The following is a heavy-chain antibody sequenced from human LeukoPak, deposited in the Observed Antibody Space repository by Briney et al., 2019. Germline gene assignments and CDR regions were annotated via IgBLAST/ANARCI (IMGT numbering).Heavy chain of an antibody. V-gene: IGHV1-18*04. D-gene: IGHD3-10*01. Sequence: ASVKVSCKASGYTFTSYGISWVRQAPGQGLEWMGWISAYNGNTNYAQKLQGRVTMTTVTSTSTAYMELRSLRSDDTAVYYCARVPLEATMVRGVIPNWFDPWGQGTLVTVSS. CDR2: ISAYNGNT. J-gene: IGHJ5*02. CDR1: GYTFTSYG. CDR3: ARVPLEATMVRGVIPNWFDP.